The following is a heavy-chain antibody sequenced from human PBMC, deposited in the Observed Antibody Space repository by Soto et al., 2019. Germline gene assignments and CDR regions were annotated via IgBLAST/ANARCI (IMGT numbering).Heavy chain of an antibody. D-gene: IGHD3-16*01. CDR1: GYSFTSYW. CDR2: IDPSDSYT. J-gene: IGHJ3*02. Sequence: ISCKGSGYSFTSYWISWVRQMPGKGLEWMGRIDPSDSYTNYSPSFQGHVTISADKSISTAYLQWSSLKASDTAMYYCARHGGSGSADYDYGTSDSWGQGKMVTVSS. CDR3: ARHGGSGSADYDYGTSDS. V-gene: IGHV5-10-1*01.